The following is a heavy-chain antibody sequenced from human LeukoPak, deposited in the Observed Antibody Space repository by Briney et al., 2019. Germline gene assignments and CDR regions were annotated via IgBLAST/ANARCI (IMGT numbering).Heavy chain of an antibody. CDR3: ARPMTHDAFDI. CDR2: IIPIFGTA. Sequence: ASVKVSCKASGGTFSSYAISWVRQAPGQGLEWMGGIIPIFGTANYAQKFQGRVTITADESTSTAYLELSSLRSEDTAVYYCARPMTHDAFDIWGQGTMVTVSS. D-gene: IGHD2-21*02. CDR1: GGTFSSYA. V-gene: IGHV1-69*13. J-gene: IGHJ3*02.